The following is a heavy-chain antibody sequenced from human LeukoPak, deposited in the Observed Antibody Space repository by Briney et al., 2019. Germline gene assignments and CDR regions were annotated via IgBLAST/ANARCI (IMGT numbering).Heavy chain of an antibody. J-gene: IGHJ4*02. CDR2: INHSGST. V-gene: IGHV4-34*01. CDR1: GGSFSGYY. CDR3: ARDPLKGFDY. Sequence: RSSETLSLTCAVYGGSFSGYYWSWIRQPPGKGLEWIGEINHSGSTNYNPSLKSRVTISVDTSKNQISLKLSAVTAADTAVYYCARDPLKGFDYWGQGMLVTVSS.